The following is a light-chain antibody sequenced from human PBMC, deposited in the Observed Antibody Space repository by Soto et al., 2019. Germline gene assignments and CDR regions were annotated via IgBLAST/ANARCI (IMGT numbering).Light chain of an antibody. Sequence: AIRMTQSPSSFSASTGDRVTITCRASQGISSYLAWYQQKPGKAPKLLIYAASTLQSGVPSRFSGSGSGTEFTLTISCLQSEDFATYSCQQYYSYPHSFGPGTKVDIK. CDR1: QGISSY. J-gene: IGKJ3*01. CDR2: AAS. V-gene: IGKV1-8*01. CDR3: QQYYSYPHS.